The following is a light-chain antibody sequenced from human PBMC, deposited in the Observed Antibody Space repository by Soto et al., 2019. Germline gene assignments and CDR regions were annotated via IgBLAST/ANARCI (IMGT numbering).Light chain of an antibody. CDR1: SSNIGSNS. V-gene: IGLV1-44*01. CDR2: YNN. CDR3: AAWDDSLNGVI. Sequence: QSVLTQPPSASGTPGQRVTLSCSGSSSNIGSNSVNWFQQFPGAAPKVLIYYNNRRPSGVPDRFSGSKSGTSASLAISGLQSEDEADYYCAAWDDSLNGVIFGGGTKLTVL. J-gene: IGLJ2*01.